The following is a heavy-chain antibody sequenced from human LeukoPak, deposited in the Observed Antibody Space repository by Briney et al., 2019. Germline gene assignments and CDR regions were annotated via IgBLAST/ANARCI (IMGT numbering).Heavy chain of an antibody. CDR3: ARQKCTSTSCLTKNAFDI. V-gene: IGHV4-4*09. D-gene: IGHD2-2*01. J-gene: IGHJ3*02. CDR1: GSISSYY. Sequence: SETLSLTCTVSGSISSYYLSWIRQPPGKGLEWIGYIYTSGSTNYNPSLKSRVTISVDTSKNQFSLDLSSVTAADTAVYYCARQKCTSTSCLTKNAFDIWGQGTMVTVSS. CDR2: IYTSGST.